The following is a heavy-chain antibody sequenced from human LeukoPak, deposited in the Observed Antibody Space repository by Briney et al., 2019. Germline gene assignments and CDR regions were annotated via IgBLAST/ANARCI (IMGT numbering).Heavy chain of an antibody. V-gene: IGHV4-34*01. CDR3: ATSSPYGSGIGSN. CDR1: GGSFSGYY. CDR2: INHSGST. Sequence: SETLSLTCAVYGGSFSGYYWSWIRRPPGKGLEWIGEINHSGSTNYNPSLKSRVTISVDTSKNQFSLKLSSVTAADTAVYYCATSSPYGSGIGSNWGQGTLVTVSS. J-gene: IGHJ4*02. D-gene: IGHD3-10*01.